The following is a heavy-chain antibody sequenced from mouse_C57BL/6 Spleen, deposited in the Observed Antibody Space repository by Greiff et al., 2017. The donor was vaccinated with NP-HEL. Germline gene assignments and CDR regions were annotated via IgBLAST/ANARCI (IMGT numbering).Heavy chain of an antibody. CDR3: ARRTVEEGYYFDY. V-gene: IGHV1-59*01. CDR2: IDPSDSYT. D-gene: IGHD1-1*01. J-gene: IGHJ2*01. Sequence: QVQLQQSGAELVRPGTSVKLSCKASGYTFTSYWMHWVKQRPGQGLEWIGVIDPSDSYTNYNQKFKGKATLTVDTSSSTAYMQLSSLTSEDSAVYYCARRTVEEGYYFDYWGQGTTLTVSS. CDR1: GYTFTSYW.